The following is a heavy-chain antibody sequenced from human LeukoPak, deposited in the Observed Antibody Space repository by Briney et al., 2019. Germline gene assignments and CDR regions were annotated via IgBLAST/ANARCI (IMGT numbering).Heavy chain of an antibody. V-gene: IGHV3-7*01. CDR3: ARDMAVVPAASDDAFDI. CDR2: IKQDGSEK. D-gene: IGHD2-2*01. CDR1: GFTFSSYW. J-gene: IGHJ3*02. Sequence: GGSLRLSCAASGFTFSSYWMGWVRQAPGKGLEWVANIKQDGSEKYYVDSVKGRFTISRDNAKNSLYLQMNSLRAEDTAVYYCARDMAVVPAASDDAFDIWGQGTMVTVSS.